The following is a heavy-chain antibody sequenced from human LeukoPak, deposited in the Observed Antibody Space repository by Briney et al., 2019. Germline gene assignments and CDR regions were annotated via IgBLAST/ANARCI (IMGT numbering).Heavy chain of an antibody. CDR3: AKDRGNKYFDY. V-gene: IGHV3-7*01. Sequence: GGSLRLSCAGSGFIFSSYWMAWVRQAPGKGLEWVANISEDGSDKNFVDSVKGRFTISRDNAKNSLYLQMNSLRAEDTAVYYCAKDRGNKYFDYWGQGTLVTVSS. CDR2: ISEDGSDK. D-gene: IGHD1/OR15-1a*01. CDR1: GFIFSSYW. J-gene: IGHJ4*02.